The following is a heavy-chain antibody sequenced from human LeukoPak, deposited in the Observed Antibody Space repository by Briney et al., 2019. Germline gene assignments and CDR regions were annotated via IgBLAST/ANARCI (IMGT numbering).Heavy chain of an antibody. CDR3: ARGALSPDFDY. D-gene: IGHD3-16*01. CDR1: GYTFSSYG. V-gene: IGHV1-3*01. Sequence: ASVKVSCKASGYTFSSYGLYWVRQAPGQRLEWMGWINAGNGNTKYSQKFQDRVTITRDTSASTGYMELSSLTSEDTAVYYCARGALSPDFDYWGQGILVTVSS. J-gene: IGHJ4*02. CDR2: INAGNGNT.